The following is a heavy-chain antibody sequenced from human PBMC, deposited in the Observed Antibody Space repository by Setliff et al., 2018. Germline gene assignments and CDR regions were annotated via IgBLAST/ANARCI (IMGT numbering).Heavy chain of an antibody. J-gene: IGHJ4*02. D-gene: IGHD3-10*01. CDR3: ARLRYYGSGSYLDY. Sequence: SETLSLTCTVSGGSISSGIYYWSWIRQPAGKGLEWIEHIYTSGSTNYNPSLKSRVTISVDTSKNQFSLKLSSVTAADTAVYYCARLRYYGSGSYLDYWGQGTLVTVS. CDR2: IYTSGST. CDR1: GGSISSGIYY. V-gene: IGHV4-61*09.